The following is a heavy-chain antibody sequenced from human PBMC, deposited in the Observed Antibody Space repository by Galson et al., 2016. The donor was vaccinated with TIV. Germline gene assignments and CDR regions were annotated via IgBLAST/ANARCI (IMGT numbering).Heavy chain of an antibody. CDR3: ARHGYDFWNGQDYFFYGMDV. V-gene: IGHV5-51*01. D-gene: IGHD3-3*01. CDR1: GYRFSHLW. J-gene: IGHJ6*02. CDR2: IYPGDSDT. Sequence: QSGAEVTKPGGSLKISCKTSGYRFSHLWIGWVRQKPGKGLEWVGHIYPGDSDTRYSPSFQGHVTISADTSIDTAYLQWGSLKASDTAIYYCARHGYDFWNGQDYFFYGMDVWGQGTT.